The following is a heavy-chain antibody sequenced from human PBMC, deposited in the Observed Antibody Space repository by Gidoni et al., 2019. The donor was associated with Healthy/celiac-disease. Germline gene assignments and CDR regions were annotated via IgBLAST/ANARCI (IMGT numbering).Heavy chain of an antibody. V-gene: IGHV5-51*01. CDR2: IYPGNSDT. CDR1: GYSFTRYW. D-gene: IGHD4-17*01. J-gene: IGHJ4*02. Sequence: EVQLVQSGAAVKMPGESLKISCYGSGYSFTRYWIGWGRQMPGKGLEWMGIIYPGNSDTRYSPSFKGQVTISADKSISTAYLQWSSLKASDTAMYYCARRGYGDYDLGDYWGQGTLVTVSS. CDR3: ARRGYGDYDLGDY.